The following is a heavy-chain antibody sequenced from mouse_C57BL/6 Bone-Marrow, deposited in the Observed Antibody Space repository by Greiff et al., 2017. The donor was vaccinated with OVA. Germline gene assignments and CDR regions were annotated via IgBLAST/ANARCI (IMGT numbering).Heavy chain of an antibody. CDR2: IDPSDSYT. CDR1: GYTLTSYW. V-gene: IGHV1-50*01. Sequence: QVQLQQPGAELVKPGASVKLSCKASGYTLTSYWMQWVKQRPGQGLEWIGEIDPSDSYTNYNQKFKGKATLTVDTSSSTAYMQLSSLTSEDSAVYYCARFSNYIYWYFDVWGTGTTVTVSS. D-gene: IGHD2-5*01. J-gene: IGHJ1*03. CDR3: ARFSNYIYWYFDV.